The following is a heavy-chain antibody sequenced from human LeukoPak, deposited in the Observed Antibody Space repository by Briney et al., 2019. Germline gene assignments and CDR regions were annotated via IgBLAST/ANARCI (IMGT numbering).Heavy chain of an antibody. J-gene: IGHJ4*02. D-gene: IGHD3-22*01. CDR2: ISSSGSTI. CDR3: ARDRYYYDSSGYYFYDY. CDR1: GFTFSSYE. V-gene: IGHV3-48*03. Sequence: PGGSLRLSCAASGFTFSSYEMNWVRQAPGKGLEWVSYISSSGSTIYYADSVKGRFTISRDNAKNSLYLQMNSLRAEDTAVYYCARDRYYYDSSGYYFYDYWGQGILVTVSS.